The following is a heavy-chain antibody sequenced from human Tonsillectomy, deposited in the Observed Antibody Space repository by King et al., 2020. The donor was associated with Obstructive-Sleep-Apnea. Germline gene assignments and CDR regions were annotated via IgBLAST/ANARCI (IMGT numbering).Heavy chain of an antibody. CDR2: IDWDDDK. Sequence: TLKESGPALVKPTQTLTLTCTFSGVSLSTSGMCVNWIRQPPGKALEWLAPIDWDDDKYYSTFLKTRLTISKDPSKNQVVLTVTNMDPVDTATYYCARGAITGTTPSWFDPWGQGTLVTVSS. V-gene: IGHV2-70*01. D-gene: IGHD1-20*01. CDR3: ARGAITGTTPSWFDP. J-gene: IGHJ5*02. CDR1: GVSLSTSGMC.